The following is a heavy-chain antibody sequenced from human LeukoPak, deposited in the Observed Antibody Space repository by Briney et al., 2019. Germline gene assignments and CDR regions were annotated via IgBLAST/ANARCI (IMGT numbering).Heavy chain of an antibody. CDR3: AKDRSSIAARVFDY. Sequence: GGSLRLSCAASRFTFSSYAMHWVRQAPGKGLEWVAVMSYDGRNKYYADSVKGRFTISRDNSKNTLYLQMNSLRAEDTAVYYCAKDRSSIAARVFDYWGQGTLVTVSS. D-gene: IGHD6-6*01. J-gene: IGHJ4*02. CDR1: RFTFSSYA. CDR2: MSYDGRNK. V-gene: IGHV3-30-3*01.